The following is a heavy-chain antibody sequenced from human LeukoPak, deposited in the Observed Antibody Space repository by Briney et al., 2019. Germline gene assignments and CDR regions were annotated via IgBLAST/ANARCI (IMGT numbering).Heavy chain of an antibody. CDR3: ARGNGLYYMDV. D-gene: IGHD2-8*01. J-gene: IGHJ6*03. Sequence: ASVKVSCKASGYTLTSYYMNWVRQAPGQGLEWMGIINPSGGSTSYAQKFQGRVTMTRDMSTSTVYMELSSLRSEDTAVYYCARGNGLYYMDVWGKGTTVTVSS. CDR1: GYTLTSYY. V-gene: IGHV1-46*01. CDR2: INPSGGST.